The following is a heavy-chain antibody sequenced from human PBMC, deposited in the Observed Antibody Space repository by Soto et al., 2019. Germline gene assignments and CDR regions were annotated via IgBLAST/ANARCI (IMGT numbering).Heavy chain of an antibody. CDR2: INPNSGGT. V-gene: IGHV1-2*04. CDR3: AREMIGNYECFDY. D-gene: IGHD1-7*01. CDR1: GYTFTGYY. Sequence: ASVKVSCKASGYTFTGYYMHWVRQAPGQGLEWMGWINPNSGGTNYAQKFQGWVTMTRDTSISTAYMELSRLRSDDTAVYYCAREMIGNYECFDYWGQGTLVTVSS. J-gene: IGHJ4*02.